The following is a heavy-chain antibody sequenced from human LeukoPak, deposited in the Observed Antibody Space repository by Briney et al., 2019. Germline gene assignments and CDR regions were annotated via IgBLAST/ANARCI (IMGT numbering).Heavy chain of an antibody. CDR1: GFTFSDYY. J-gene: IGHJ4*02. V-gene: IGHV3-11*01. CDR2: ISSSGSTI. D-gene: IGHD3-9*01. Sequence: PGGSLRLSCAASGFTFSDYYMSWIRQAPGKGLEWVSYISSSGSTIYYADSVKGRFPISRDNAKNSLYLQMNSLRAEDTAVYYCARTSTGGSDYDILTGYYNRRGAFDYWGQGTLVTVSS. CDR3: ARTSTGGSDYDILTGYYNRRGAFDY.